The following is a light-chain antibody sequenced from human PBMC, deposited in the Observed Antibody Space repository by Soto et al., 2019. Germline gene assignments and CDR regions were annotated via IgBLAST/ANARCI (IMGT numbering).Light chain of an antibody. J-gene: IGKJ3*01. CDR2: DAS. V-gene: IGKV3-11*01. CDR3: QQRNIGLT. Sequence: EIVLTQSPATLSLSPGERATLSCRASQSVSSYLAWYQQKPGQAPRLLIYDASNRASGIPARFSGSGSETDFTLTISSLEPEDFAVYYWQQRNIGLTFGPGTKVDLK. CDR1: QSVSSY.